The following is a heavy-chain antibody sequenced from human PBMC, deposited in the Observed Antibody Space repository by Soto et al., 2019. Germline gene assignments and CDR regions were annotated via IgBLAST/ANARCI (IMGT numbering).Heavy chain of an antibody. CDR1: GGSFSGYY. CDR3: ARGIGYCSSINCYSSRRLRFDS. Sequence: QVQLQQWGAGLLKPSETLSLTCAVYGGSFSGYYWTWIRQSPEKGLEWIGEVNHSGTTYYNPSPKTRVTISVHTPTNQFSLKMSSVPAADTAVYYCARGIGYCSSINCYSSRRLRFDSWGQGTLVTVSS. J-gene: IGHJ4*02. CDR2: VNHSGTT. D-gene: IGHD2-2*01. V-gene: IGHV4-34*01.